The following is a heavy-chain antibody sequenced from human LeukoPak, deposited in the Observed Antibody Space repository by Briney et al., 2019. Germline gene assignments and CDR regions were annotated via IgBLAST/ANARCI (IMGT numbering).Heavy chain of an antibody. D-gene: IGHD6-19*01. V-gene: IGHV1-2*06. CDR1: GYTFTGYY. Sequence: ASVKVSCKASGYTFTGYYMLWVRQAPGQGLEWMGRINPNSGGTNYAQKFQGRVTMTRDTSISTAYMELSRLRSDDTAVYYCARLGSGWIYFDYWGQGTLVTVSS. J-gene: IGHJ4*02. CDR2: INPNSGGT. CDR3: ARLGSGWIYFDY.